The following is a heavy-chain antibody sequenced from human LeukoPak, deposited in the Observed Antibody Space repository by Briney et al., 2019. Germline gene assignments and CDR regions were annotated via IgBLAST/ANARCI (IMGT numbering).Heavy chain of an antibody. Sequence: KLGESLKISCQGSGYNFPIYWIGWVRQMPGQGLEWMGIIYPDDSNTIYGPSFQGQVTISADKSINTAYLEWSSLKASDTAMYYCARQMEGFGDWGQGTLVTVSS. CDR1: GYNFPIYW. CDR2: IYPDDSNT. CDR3: ARQMEGFGD. V-gene: IGHV5-51*01. D-gene: IGHD1-1*01. J-gene: IGHJ4*02.